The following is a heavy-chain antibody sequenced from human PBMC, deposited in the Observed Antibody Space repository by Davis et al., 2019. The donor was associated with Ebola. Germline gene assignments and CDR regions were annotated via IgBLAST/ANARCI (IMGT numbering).Heavy chain of an antibody. V-gene: IGHV3-21*01. D-gene: IGHD5-24*01. Sequence: GGSLRLSCAASGFTFATHSMSWVRQAPGKGLEWVSFISSSSNYIYYADSVKGRFTVSRDNAKNSLYLQMNSLRAEDTAVYYCARDVGRDPIDYWGQGTLVTVSS. CDR2: ISSSSNYI. CDR1: GFTFATHS. J-gene: IGHJ4*02. CDR3: ARDVGRDPIDY.